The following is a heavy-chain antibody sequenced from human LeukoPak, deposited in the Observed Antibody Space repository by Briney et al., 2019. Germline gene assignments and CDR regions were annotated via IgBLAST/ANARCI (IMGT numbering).Heavy chain of an antibody. CDR2: VYYTGIT. D-gene: IGHD2-15*01. Sequence: SETLSLTCTVSGGSISSSSYYWGWIRQPPGKGLEWIGTVYYTGITYFNPSLKSRVTISVDTSTNLFSLNLSSVTAAATALYYCARDSHGYCSGGSCYSGGWFDPWGQGTLVTVSS. CDR1: GGSISSSSYY. CDR3: ARDSHGYCSGGSCYSGGWFDP. V-gene: IGHV4-39*07. J-gene: IGHJ5*02.